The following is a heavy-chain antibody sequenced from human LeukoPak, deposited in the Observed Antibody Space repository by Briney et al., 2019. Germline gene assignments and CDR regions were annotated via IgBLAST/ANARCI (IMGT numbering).Heavy chain of an antibody. J-gene: IGHJ4*02. V-gene: IGHV4-34*01. CDR3: ARGPQWLRFSCGFDY. CDR1: GGSFSGYY. D-gene: IGHD5-12*01. Sequence: SETQSLTCAVYGGSFSGYYWSWIRQPPGKGLEWIGEINHSGSTNYNPSLKSRVTISVDTSKNQFSLKLSSVTAADTAVYYCARGPQWLRFSCGFDYWGQGTLVTVSS. CDR2: INHSGST.